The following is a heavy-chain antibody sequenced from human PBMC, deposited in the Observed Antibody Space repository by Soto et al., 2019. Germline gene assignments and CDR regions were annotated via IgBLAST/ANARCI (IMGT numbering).Heavy chain of an antibody. D-gene: IGHD3-16*01. CDR3: ARRKGGKRSTWYMGV. CDR1: GYTFTSYD. Sequence: GASVKVSCKASGYTFTSYDINWVRQATGQGLEWMGWMNPNSGNTGYAQKFQGRVTMTRNTSISTAYMELSSLRSEDTAVYYCARRKGGKRSTWYMGVWGKGTTVTVSS. CDR2: MNPNSGNT. V-gene: IGHV1-8*01. J-gene: IGHJ6*03.